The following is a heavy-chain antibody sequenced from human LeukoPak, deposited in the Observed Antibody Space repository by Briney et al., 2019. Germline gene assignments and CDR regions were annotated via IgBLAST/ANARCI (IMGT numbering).Heavy chain of an antibody. CDR3: AKDCGRVTALQSYYFDY. D-gene: IGHD2-21*02. J-gene: IGHJ4*02. CDR1: AFTFDNYA. Sequence: GGSLRLSCATSAFTFDNYAMHWVRQAPGKGLEWDSAISWNSASIDYAGSVRGRFTISRDNAKNSLYLQMNSLRTEDTALYFCAKDCGRVTALQSYYFDYWGQGALVTVSS. V-gene: IGHV3-9*01. CDR2: ISWNSASI.